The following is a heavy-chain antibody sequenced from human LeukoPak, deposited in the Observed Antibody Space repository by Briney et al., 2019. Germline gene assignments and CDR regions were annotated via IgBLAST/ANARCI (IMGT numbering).Heavy chain of an antibody. CDR1: GDSVSSNSAA. CDR3: ARTIAVADPFDY. J-gene: IGHJ4*02. Sequence: SQTLSLTCAISGDSVSSNSAAWHWIRQSPSRGLEWLGRTYYRSKWYNDYAVSVKSRITINPDTSKNQFSLQLNSVTREDTAVYYCARTIAVADPFDYWGQGTLVTVSS. V-gene: IGHV6-1*01. D-gene: IGHD6-19*01. CDR2: TYYRSKWYN.